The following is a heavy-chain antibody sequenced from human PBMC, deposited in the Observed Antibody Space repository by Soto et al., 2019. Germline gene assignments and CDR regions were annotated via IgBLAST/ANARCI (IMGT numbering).Heavy chain of an antibody. CDR3: ARHRAQCTSTSCYVHCFDP. J-gene: IGHJ5*02. D-gene: IGHD2-2*01. Sequence: ISSVSGGSISSSRYYWGWIRQPPGKGLEWIGSIYDSGSSYYNPSLKSRVTMSVDTSKNQFSLRLTSVTAADTAVYYCARHRAQCTSTSCYVHCFDPWGQGTLVTVSS. V-gene: IGHV4-39*01. CDR1: GGSISSSRYY. CDR2: IYDSGSS.